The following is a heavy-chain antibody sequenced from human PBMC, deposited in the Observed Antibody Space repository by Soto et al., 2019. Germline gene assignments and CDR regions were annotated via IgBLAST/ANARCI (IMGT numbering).Heavy chain of an antibody. J-gene: IGHJ6*02. CDR2: ISYDGSNK. CDR3: ARGTTTSAFSAMDV. CDR1: GFTFSNNA. D-gene: IGHD1-1*01. Sequence: QVQLVESGGGVVQPGRSLRLSCAASGFTFSNNAMDWVRQAPGKGLEWVAVISYDGSNKYIAESVKGRFTIARDNSKNTLFQQMTSLRAEDTAVYYCARGTTTSAFSAMDVWGQGTTVTVSS. V-gene: IGHV3-30-3*01.